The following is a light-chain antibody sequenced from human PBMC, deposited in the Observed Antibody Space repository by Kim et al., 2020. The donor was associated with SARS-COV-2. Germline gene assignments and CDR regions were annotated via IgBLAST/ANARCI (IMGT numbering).Light chain of an antibody. V-gene: IGKV1-39*01. CDR3: QQSFSTPYT. CDR2: AAS. J-gene: IGKJ2*01. Sequence: DIQMTQSPSSLSASVGDRVTITCRASQSIITYLNWYQQKPGKAPKLLIYAASSLQSGVKSRFSGSGSGTDFTLTISSLQPEDFATYYCQQSFSTPYTFGQGTKVDIK. CDR1: QSIITY.